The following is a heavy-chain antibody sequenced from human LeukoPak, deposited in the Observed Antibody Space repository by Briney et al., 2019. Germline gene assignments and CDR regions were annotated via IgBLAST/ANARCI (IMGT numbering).Heavy chain of an antibody. CDR2: IHPSNSET. Sequence: GESLKIACKDSGYSFSDYWIGWARQMPGKGLEWMGIIHPSNSETQYSPSFQGQVTISADTSISTAYLQWTSLKASDTAMYYCSRRHYFVSGVTDYWGQGTLVTVSS. CDR1: GYSFSDYW. CDR3: SRRHYFVSGVTDY. V-gene: IGHV5-51*01. D-gene: IGHD3-10*02. J-gene: IGHJ4*02.